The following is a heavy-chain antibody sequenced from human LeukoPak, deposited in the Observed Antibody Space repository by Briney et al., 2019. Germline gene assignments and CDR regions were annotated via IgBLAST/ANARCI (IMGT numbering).Heavy chain of an antibody. CDR1: GGSISSYY. CDR3: AREAAAGYYYYYYYMDV. CDR2: IYTTGST. D-gene: IGHD6-13*01. Sequence: PSETLSLTCTVSGGSISSYYWSWIRQPAGKGLEWTGRIYTTGSTNYNPSLESRLTMSVDTSKNQFSLKLSSVTAADTAVYYCAREAAAGYYYYYYYMDVWGKGTTVTISS. V-gene: IGHV4-4*07. J-gene: IGHJ6*03.